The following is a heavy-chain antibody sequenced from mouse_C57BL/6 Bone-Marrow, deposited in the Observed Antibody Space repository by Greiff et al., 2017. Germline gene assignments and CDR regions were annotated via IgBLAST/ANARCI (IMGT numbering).Heavy chain of an antibody. J-gene: IGHJ1*03. V-gene: IGHV5-6*01. Sequence: EVHLVESGGDLVKPGGSLKLSCAASGFTFSSYGMSWVRQTPDKRLEWVATISSGGSYTYYPDSVKGRFTISRDNAKNTLYLQMSSLKSEDTAMYYCERHGDYYGSSYWYFDVWGTGTAVTVSS. CDR1: GFTFSSYG. CDR3: ERHGDYYGSSYWYFDV. D-gene: IGHD1-1*01. CDR2: ISSGGSYT.